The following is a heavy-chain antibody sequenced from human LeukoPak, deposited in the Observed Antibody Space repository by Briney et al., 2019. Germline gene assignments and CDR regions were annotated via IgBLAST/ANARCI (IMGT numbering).Heavy chain of an antibody. CDR3: ARDLRVSYSTWFDP. D-gene: IGHD2-8*01. V-gene: IGHV1-18*01. Sequence: GASVTVSCKASGYTFTTYGINWVRQAPGQGLEWMGWISAYNGNTNYAQRFQGRVTMTTDTSTSTAYMGLRSLRSDGTAVYYCARDLRVSYSTWFDPWGKGNLVTVSS. CDR2: ISAYNGNT. J-gene: IGHJ5*02. CDR1: GYTFTTYG.